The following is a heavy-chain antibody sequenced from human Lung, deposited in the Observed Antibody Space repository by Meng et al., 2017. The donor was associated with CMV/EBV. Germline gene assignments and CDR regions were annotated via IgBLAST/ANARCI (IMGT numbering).Heavy chain of an antibody. V-gene: IGHV4-34*01. Sequence: YYWSWIRQPPGKVLEWIGEINHSGSTNYNPSLKSRVTISVDTSKNQFSLKLSSVTAADTAVYYCARGPSYYYGSGSYYNAMYNWFDPWGQGTLVTVSS. CDR3: ARGPSYYYGSGSYYNAMYNWFDP. CDR1: YY. D-gene: IGHD3-10*01. CDR2: INHSGST. J-gene: IGHJ5*02.